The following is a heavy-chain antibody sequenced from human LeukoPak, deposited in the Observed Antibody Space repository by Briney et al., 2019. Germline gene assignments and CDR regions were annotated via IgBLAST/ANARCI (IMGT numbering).Heavy chain of an antibody. CDR2: INPNSGGT. D-gene: IGHD6-6*01. CDR1: GYTFTGYY. J-gene: IGHJ4*02. V-gene: IGHV1-2*02. Sequence: ASVEVSCKASGYTFTGYYMHWVRQAPGQGLEWMGWINPNSGGTNYAQKFQGRVTMTRDTSISTAYMELSTLRSDDTAVYYCARGGEYSRSSSTYWGQGTLVTVSS. CDR3: ARGGEYSRSSSTY.